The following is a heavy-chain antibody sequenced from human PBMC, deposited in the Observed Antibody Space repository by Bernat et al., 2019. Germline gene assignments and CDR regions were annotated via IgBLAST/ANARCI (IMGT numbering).Heavy chain of an antibody. D-gene: IGHD6-19*01. Sequence: EVQLVESGGGLVQPGGSLRLSCVASGFTFSTYGMSWVRQAPGKGPEWVSSISNSGGLTYYVDSVKGRFTVSRDNSKNTLYLQMNSLRAEDTAVYYCAKITVAGHWYFDLWGRDTLVTVSS. CDR3: AKITVAGHWYFDL. CDR1: GFTFSTYG. V-gene: IGHV3-23*04. CDR2: ISNSGGLT. J-gene: IGHJ2*01.